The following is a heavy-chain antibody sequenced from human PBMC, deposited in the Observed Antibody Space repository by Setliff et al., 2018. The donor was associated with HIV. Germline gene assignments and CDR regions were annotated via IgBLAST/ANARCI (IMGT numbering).Heavy chain of an antibody. D-gene: IGHD6-25*01. V-gene: IGHV3-23*01. CDR1: GFTFSNYA. Sequence: GGSLRLSCAASGFTFSNYAMSWVRQAPGKGLEWVSGISGSGGSTYYADSVKGRFTISRDNSKNTLYLQMNSLRAEDTAVYYCAKDQSSAGYYFDSWGQGTLVTSPQ. CDR3: AKDQSSAGYYFDS. J-gene: IGHJ4*02. CDR2: ISGSGGST.